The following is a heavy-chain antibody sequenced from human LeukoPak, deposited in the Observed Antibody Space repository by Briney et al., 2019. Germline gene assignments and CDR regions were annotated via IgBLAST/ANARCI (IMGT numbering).Heavy chain of an antibody. CDR2: TSYSEGT. CDR3: ARKNDFET. J-gene: IGHJ3*02. V-gene: IGHV4-31*03. CDR1: GGSVSRGGYY. Sequence: PSATLSLTCTVSGGSVSRGGYYWNWIRQHPGKGLEWIGFTSYSEGTYYNPSLMSRITISVDMSKNQFSLRLTSVTAADTAVYYCARKNDFETWGQGTLVTVSA. D-gene: IGHD2/OR15-2a*01.